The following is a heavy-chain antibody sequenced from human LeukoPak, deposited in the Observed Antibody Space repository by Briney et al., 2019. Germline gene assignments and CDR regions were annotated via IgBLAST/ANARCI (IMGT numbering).Heavy chain of an antibody. CDR3: ARGSHSSFDY. D-gene: IGHD3-10*01. CDR1: GDSLSNNNVA. V-gene: IGHV6-1*01. Sequence: SQTLSLTCAISGDSLSNNNVAWNWIRQSQSRGLEWLGRTYYRPKFNTDYAVSVKSRIAINSDTSKNQFSLQLNSATPEDTGVYYCARGSHSSFDYWGQGTLVTVSS. CDR2: TYYRPKFNT. J-gene: IGHJ4*02.